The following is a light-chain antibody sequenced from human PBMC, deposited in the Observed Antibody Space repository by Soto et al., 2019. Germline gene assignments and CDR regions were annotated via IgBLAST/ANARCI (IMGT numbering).Light chain of an antibody. CDR3: SSKAGNTFYV. CDR2: EGS. Sequence: QSALTQPASVSGSPGQSITISCTGTSSDVGNYNLVSWYQHHPGKAPKLMIYEGSKRPSGVSNRFSGSKSGNTASLTVSGLQAEDEADYYCSSKAGNTFYVFGTGTKVTVL. V-gene: IGLV2-23*01. J-gene: IGLJ1*01. CDR1: SSDVGNYNL.